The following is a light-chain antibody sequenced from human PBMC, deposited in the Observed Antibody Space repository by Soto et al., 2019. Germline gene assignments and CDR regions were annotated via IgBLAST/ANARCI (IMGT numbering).Light chain of an antibody. CDR3: NSYTTSSTLLL. J-gene: IGLJ2*01. CDR1: SSDVGLYDY. Sequence: QSALTQPASVSGSPGQSITISCSGTSSDVGLYDYVSWYQQHPGKAPKLMIYDVRRRPSGVSDRFSGSKSGNTASLTVSGLQSEDEADYYCNSYTTSSTLLLFGGGTQLTVL. CDR2: DVR. V-gene: IGLV2-14*03.